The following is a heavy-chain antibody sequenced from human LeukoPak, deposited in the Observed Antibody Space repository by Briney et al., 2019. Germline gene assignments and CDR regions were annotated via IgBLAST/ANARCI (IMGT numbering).Heavy chain of an antibody. CDR1: GFTFSGSS. D-gene: IGHD6-13*01. CDR2: IRTKANGYAT. Sequence: PGGSLRLSCAASGFTFSGSSIHWVRQASGKGLEWVGLIRTKANGYATAYAASVTGRFTISRDDSKDTSYLQMNSLKTEDTALYFCTTSYSGNSWYDWFGPWGQGTLVTVSS. J-gene: IGHJ5*02. CDR3: TTSYSGNSWYDWFGP. V-gene: IGHV3-73*01.